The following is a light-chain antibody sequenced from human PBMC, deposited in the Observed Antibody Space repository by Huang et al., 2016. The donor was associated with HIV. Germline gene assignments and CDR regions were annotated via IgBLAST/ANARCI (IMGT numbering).Light chain of an antibody. CDR2: AAS. CDR1: QTITTY. J-gene: IGKJ4*01. CDR3: QQSYSSLLS. V-gene: IGKV1-39*01. Sequence: DIQMTQSPSSLSASVGDRVIMTCRASQTITTYLNWYQQRPGKAPKLRIYAASSLQSGVPSRFSGSGSGTDFTLTSSSLQPEDFATYDCQQSYSSLLSFGGGTKVAIK.